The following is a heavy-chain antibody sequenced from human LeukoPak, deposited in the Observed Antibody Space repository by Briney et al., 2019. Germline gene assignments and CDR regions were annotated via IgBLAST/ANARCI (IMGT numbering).Heavy chain of an antibody. CDR3: ARGYCTNAVCSLGPTQA. J-gene: IGHJ4*02. V-gene: IGHV4-39*07. CDR2: IYYTGST. CDR1: GGSISSDAYY. Sequence: SETLSLTCTVSGGSISSDAYYWGWIRQPPGKGLEWIGTIYYTGSTYYNPSLKSRVTISLDTSKNQFSLKLSSVTAADTAVYYCARGYCTNAVCSLGPTQAWGQGTLVTVSS. D-gene: IGHD2-8*01.